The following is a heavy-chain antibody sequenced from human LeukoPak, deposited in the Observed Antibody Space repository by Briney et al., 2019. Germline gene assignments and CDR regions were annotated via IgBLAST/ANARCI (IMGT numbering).Heavy chain of an antibody. CDR2: IIPIFGTA. CDR1: GGAFSSYA. D-gene: IGHD3-10*01. Sequence: SVKVSCKASGGAFSSYAISWVRQAPGQGLEWMGGIIPIFGTANYAQKFPGRVTITAGESTSTAYMELSSLSSEDTAVYYVARDGRARYGWGSYYPGVWFDPWGQGTLVTVSS. CDR3: ARDGRARYGWGSYYPGVWFDP. V-gene: IGHV1-69*01. J-gene: IGHJ5*02.